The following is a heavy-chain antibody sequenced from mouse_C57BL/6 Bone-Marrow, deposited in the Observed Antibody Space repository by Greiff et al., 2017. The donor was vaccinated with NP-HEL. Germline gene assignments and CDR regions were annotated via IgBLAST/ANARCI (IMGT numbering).Heavy chain of an antibody. CDR1: GYTFTDYN. Sequence: EVQLQQSGPELVKPGASVKIPCKASGYTFTDYNMDWVKQSHGKSLEWIRDINPNNGGTIYNQKFKGKATLTVDKSSSTAYMELRSLTSEDTAVYYCARTLHYYGSSYDWYFDVWGTGTTVTVSS. J-gene: IGHJ1*03. CDR2: INPNNGGT. D-gene: IGHD1-1*01. CDR3: ARTLHYYGSSYDWYFDV. V-gene: IGHV1-18*01.